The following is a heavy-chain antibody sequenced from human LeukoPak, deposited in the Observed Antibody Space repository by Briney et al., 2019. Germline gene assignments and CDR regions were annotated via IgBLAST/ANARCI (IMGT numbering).Heavy chain of an antibody. Sequence: GGSLRLSCAASGFTFSSCSMNRVRQAPGEGLEWVSYINTGSTTIYYADSVKGRFTISRDNAKNSLYLQMNSLRAEDTAVYYCARECYGTLDYWGQGTLVTVSS. CDR2: INTGSTTI. J-gene: IGHJ4*02. CDR3: ARECYGTLDY. D-gene: IGHD1-14*01. CDR1: GFTFSSCS. V-gene: IGHV3-48*04.